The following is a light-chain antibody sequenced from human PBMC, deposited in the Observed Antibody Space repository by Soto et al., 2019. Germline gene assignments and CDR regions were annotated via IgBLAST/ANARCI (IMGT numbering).Light chain of an antibody. J-gene: IGLJ1*01. CDR2: DVS. CDR3: CSYAGSPYV. CDR1: SSDVGGYDY. Sequence: ALTQPRSVSGSPGQSVAISCTGSSSDVGGYDYVSWFQQHPGKAPKLMIYDVSKRPSGVPDRFSGSKSGNTASLTISGLQAEDEADYYCCSYAGSPYVFGTGTKLTVL. V-gene: IGLV2-11*01.